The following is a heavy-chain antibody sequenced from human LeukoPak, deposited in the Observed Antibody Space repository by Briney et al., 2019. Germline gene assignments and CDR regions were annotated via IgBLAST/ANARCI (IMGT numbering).Heavy chain of an antibody. CDR2: INAGNGNT. CDR3: ATDRVGATGWFDP. V-gene: IGHV1-3*01. CDR1: GYTFTSYA. Sequence: ASVKVSCKASGYTFTSYAMHWVRQAPGQRLEWMGWINAGNGNTKYSQKFQGRVTITRDTSASTAYMELSSLRSEDTAVYYCATDRVGATGWFDPWGQGTLVTVSS. D-gene: IGHD1-26*01. J-gene: IGHJ5*02.